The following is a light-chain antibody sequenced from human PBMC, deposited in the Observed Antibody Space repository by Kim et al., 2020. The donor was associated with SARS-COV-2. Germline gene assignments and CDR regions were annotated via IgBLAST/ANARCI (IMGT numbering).Light chain of an antibody. CDR1: NSNIGTNT. Sequence: ELTQPPSASGTPGQRVTISCSGSNSNIGTNTVNWYQQVPGTAPKLLIYRSNQRPSGVPDRFSGSRSATSASLAISGLQSEDGADYYCAAWDDSLNVWLFGGGTQLTVL. CDR2: RSN. V-gene: IGLV1-44*01. J-gene: IGLJ3*02. CDR3: AAWDDSLNVWL.